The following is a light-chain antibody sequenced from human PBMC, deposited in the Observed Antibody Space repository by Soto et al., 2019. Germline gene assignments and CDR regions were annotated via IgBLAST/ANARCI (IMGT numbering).Light chain of an antibody. CDR2: AAS. J-gene: IGKJ2*01. CDR3: QRYGDSPPNT. CDR1: QSVNSRF. V-gene: IGKV3-20*01. Sequence: EIGLTQSPGTLSLSPGESATLSCRASQSVNSRFLAWYQHKPGQAPRLLIYAASTRATGIPDRFSGSASGTDFFTLTISRLEPEDFAVYYCQRYGDSPPNTFGQGTKLEIK.